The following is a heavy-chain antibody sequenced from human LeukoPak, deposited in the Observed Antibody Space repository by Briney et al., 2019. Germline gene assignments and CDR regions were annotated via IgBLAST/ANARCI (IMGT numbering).Heavy chain of an antibody. D-gene: IGHD3-22*01. V-gene: IGHV3-23*01. CDR2: ISGSGGST. CDR1: GFTFSSYA. Sequence: GGSLRLSCAASGFTFSSYAMSWVRRAPGKGLEWVSAISGSGGSTYYADSVKGRFTISRDNSKNTLYLQMNSLRAEDTAVYYCAKDKGRYYYDSSGYYYDYWGQGTLVTVSS. J-gene: IGHJ4*02. CDR3: AKDKGRYYYDSSGYYYDY.